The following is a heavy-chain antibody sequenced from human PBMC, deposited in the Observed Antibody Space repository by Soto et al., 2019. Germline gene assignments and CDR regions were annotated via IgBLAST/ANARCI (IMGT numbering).Heavy chain of an antibody. CDR3: ARDRNGVDAVRYYYYGMDV. Sequence: QVQLVESGGGLVQPGKSLRLSCAASGFTFRSYAMHWVRQAPGKGLEWVAVISYDGSNKYYADSVKGRFTISRDNSRDTLYLQMSRLGAEVTARYYCARDRNGVDAVRYYYYGMDVWGQGATVTVSS. CDR2: ISYDGSNK. V-gene: IGHV3-30-3*01. D-gene: IGHD3-3*01. J-gene: IGHJ6*02. CDR1: GFTFRSYA.